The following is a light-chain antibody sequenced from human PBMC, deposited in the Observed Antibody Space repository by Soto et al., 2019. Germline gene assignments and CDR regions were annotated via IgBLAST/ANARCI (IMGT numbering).Light chain of an antibody. CDR1: QGIASW. CDR2: AAS. V-gene: IGKV1-12*01. Sequence: IHMSQSPCSRAASVGYRFTITCRASQGIASWLAWYQQKPGKAPKLLIYAASNLQSGVPSRFSGSGSGTDFTLTISSLQPEDFATYYCQHANTFPVTFGGGTKVDIK. J-gene: IGKJ4*01. CDR3: QHANTFPVT.